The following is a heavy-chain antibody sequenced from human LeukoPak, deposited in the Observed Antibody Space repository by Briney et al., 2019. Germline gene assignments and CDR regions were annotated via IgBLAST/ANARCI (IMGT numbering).Heavy chain of an antibody. J-gene: IGHJ5*02. CDR2: ISYNGGT. V-gene: IGHV4-59*08. CDR1: RDSISNYY. D-gene: IGHD1-26*01. Sequence: PSETLSLTCTVSRDSISNYYWNWIRQPPGQGLESVGYISYNGGTKYNPSLLSRVTISIDKSKNQFSLHLRSVTAADKAVYFCARRVMMSGTGVPDTWLDPWGQGILVTVS. CDR3: ARRVMMSGTGVPDTWLDP.